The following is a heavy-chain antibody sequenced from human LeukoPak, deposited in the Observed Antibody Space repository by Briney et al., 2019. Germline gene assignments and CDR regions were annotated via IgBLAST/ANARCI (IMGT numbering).Heavy chain of an antibody. CDR3: ASPPFDY. Sequence: GGSLRLSCAASGLTFSSYAMSWVRQAPGKGLDWVSSISGSGRSTYYADSVKGRFTISRDNAKNSLYLQMNSLRAEDTAVYYCASPPFDYWGQGTLVTVSS. V-gene: IGHV3-23*01. J-gene: IGHJ4*02. CDR2: ISGSGRST. CDR1: GLTFSSYA.